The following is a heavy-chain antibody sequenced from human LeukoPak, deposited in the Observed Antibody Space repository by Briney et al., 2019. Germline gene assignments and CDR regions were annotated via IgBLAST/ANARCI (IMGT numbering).Heavy chain of an antibody. CDR3: ARDSAYCSSTSCYRTFDY. D-gene: IGHD2-2*01. CDR1: GGSISSGSYY. V-gene: IGHV4-61*02. Sequence: SETLSLTCTVSGGSISSGSYYWSWIRQPAGKGLEWIGCIYTSGSTNYNPSLKSRVTISVDTSKNQFSLKLSSVTAADTAVYYCARDSAYCSSTSCYRTFDYWGQGTLVTVSS. J-gene: IGHJ4*02. CDR2: IYTSGST.